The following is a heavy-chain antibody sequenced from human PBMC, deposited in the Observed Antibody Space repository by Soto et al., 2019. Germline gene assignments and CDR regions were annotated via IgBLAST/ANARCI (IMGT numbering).Heavy chain of an antibody. CDR2: ISAYNGNT. J-gene: IGHJ4*02. Sequence: VASVKVSCKASGYTFTSYGISWVRQAPGQGLEWMGWISAYNGNTNYAQKLQGRVTMTTDTSTSTAYMELRSLRSDDTAVYYCARGVDCSGGSCYSFPPDFDYWGQGTLVTVSS. CDR3: ARGVDCSGGSCYSFPPDFDY. V-gene: IGHV1-18*04. D-gene: IGHD2-15*01. CDR1: GYTFTSYG.